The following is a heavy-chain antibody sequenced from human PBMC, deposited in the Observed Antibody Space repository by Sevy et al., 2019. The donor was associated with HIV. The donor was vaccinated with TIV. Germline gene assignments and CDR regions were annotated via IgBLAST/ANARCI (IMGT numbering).Heavy chain of an antibody. D-gene: IGHD3-3*01. CDR1: GVTFSSYG. CDR2: ISYDGSKK. CDR3: AHSSGLYGYYYGMDV. Sequence: GGSLRLSCAASGVTFSSYGIHWVRQAPGKGLEWVEVISYDGSKKNHAESMKGRFTISRDNSKNTLYLEMSSLRPDDTAVYYCAHSSGLYGYYYGMDVWGQGTTVTVSS. V-gene: IGHV3-30*03. J-gene: IGHJ6*02.